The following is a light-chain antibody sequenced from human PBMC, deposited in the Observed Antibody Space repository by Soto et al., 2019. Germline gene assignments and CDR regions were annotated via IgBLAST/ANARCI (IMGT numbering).Light chain of an antibody. V-gene: IGKV3-11*01. J-gene: IGKJ5*01. Sequence: EIVLTQSPATLSLSPGERATLSCRASQSVGSYLAWYQQRPGQAPRLLIYDASNRATGIPARFSGGGFGTDFTLTISSLEPEDFAIYYCQQRSNWLITFGQGTRLEIK. CDR2: DAS. CDR3: QQRSNWLIT. CDR1: QSVGSY.